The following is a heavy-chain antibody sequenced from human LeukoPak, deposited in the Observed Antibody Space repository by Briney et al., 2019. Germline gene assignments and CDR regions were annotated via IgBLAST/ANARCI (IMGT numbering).Heavy chain of an antibody. CDR3: ARTANFAAGYYIDY. D-gene: IGHD6-13*01. J-gene: IGHJ4*02. V-gene: IGHV3-21*01. Sequence: GGSLRLSCAASGFSFSSFTMYWVRQAPGEGLGWVSSISGSSRHKYYADSVKGRFTISRDNAKNSLYLQMNSLRAEDTAVYYCARTANFAAGYYIDYWGQGTLVTVSS. CDR1: GFSFSSFT. CDR2: ISGSSRHK.